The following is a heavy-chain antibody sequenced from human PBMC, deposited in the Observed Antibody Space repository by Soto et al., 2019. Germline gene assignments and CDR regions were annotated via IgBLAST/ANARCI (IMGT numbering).Heavy chain of an antibody. D-gene: IGHD1-26*01. CDR1: GFSFRDCG. CDR2: IWYDGSNK. J-gene: IGHJ3*01. CDR3: VRDLGRTLGSIQNDAFHL. Sequence: QVQLVESGGGVVQPGRSLRLSCAASGFSFRDCGMHWVRQAPGKGLEWVSVIWYDGSNKYYGDSVKGRFTISRDTFSNTVYLQMDRVRAADTAVYYCVRDLGRTLGSIQNDAFHLWGQGTMVTVAS. V-gene: IGHV3-33*01.